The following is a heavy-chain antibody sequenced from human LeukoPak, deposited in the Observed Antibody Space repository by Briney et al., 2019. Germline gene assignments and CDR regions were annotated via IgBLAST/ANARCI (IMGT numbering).Heavy chain of an antibody. D-gene: IGHD3-22*01. CDR2: IYYSGST. CDR3: TRDVPRSSGYPDN. V-gene: IGHV4-31*03. CDR1: GGSISSGDYF. Sequence: SETLSLTCTVSGGSISSGDYFWSWIRQHPGKGLEWIGYIYYSGSTYYNPSLKSRVAISVDTSKNQFSLTVSSVTAADTAVYYCTRDVPRSSGYPDNWGQGALVTVSS. J-gene: IGHJ4*02.